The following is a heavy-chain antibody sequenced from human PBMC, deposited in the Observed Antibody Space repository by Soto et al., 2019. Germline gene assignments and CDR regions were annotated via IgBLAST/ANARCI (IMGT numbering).Heavy chain of an antibody. CDR2: INPNSGGT. CDR1: GYTFTGYY. Sequence: ASVKVSCKASGYTFTGYYMHWVRQAPGQGLEWMGWINPNSGGTNYAQKFQGWVTMTRDTSISTAYMELSRLRSDDTAVYYCATDYDSSDYYSYWGQGTLVTVSS. V-gene: IGHV1-2*04. CDR3: ATDYDSSDYYSY. D-gene: IGHD3-22*01. J-gene: IGHJ4*02.